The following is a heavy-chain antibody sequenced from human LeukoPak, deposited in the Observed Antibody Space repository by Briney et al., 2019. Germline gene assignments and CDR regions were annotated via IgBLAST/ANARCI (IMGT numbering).Heavy chain of an antibody. CDR1: GFTFSSYG. V-gene: IGHV3-NL1*01. D-gene: IGHD4-23*01. CDR2: IDARSGIT. J-gene: IGHJ4*02. CDR3: AKEPPTVATRDYYFDY. Sequence: GGSLRLSCAASGFTFSSYGMHWVRQAPGKGPEWVSYIDARSGITYYADSVQGRFTISRDDARESVFLQMDGLRAEDTAVYYCAKEPPTVATRDYYFDYWGQGTLVTVSS.